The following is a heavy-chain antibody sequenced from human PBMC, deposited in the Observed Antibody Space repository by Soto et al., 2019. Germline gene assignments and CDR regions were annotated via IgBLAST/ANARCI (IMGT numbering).Heavy chain of an antibody. CDR1: GGTFSSYA. Sequence: SVKVSCKASGGTFSSYAISWVRQAPGQGLEWMGGIIPIFGTANYAQKFQGRVTITADESTSTAYMELSSLRSEDTAVYYCARDYSSWLDYCYYGMDVWGQGTTVTVSS. CDR3: ARDYSSWLDYCYYGMDV. J-gene: IGHJ6*02. D-gene: IGHD6-13*01. CDR2: IIPIFGTA. V-gene: IGHV1-69*13.